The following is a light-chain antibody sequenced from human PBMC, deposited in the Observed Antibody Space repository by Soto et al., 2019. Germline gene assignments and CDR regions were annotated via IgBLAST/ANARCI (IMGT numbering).Light chain of an antibody. Sequence: VLTQSQGTLPLSPGERATVSCRASQSVPSSYLAWYQQKPGQDPRLLIYGSSRMATGVPDRFSGSGSGTGSTLTISRLEPEDCAVYYCHQYGTIPWTFGRGTKVEIK. CDR1: QSVPSSY. V-gene: IGKV3-20*01. CDR2: GSS. J-gene: IGKJ1*01. CDR3: HQYGTIPWT.